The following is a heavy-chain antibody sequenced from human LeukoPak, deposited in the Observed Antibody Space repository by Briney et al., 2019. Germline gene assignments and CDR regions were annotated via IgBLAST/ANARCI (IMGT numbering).Heavy chain of an antibody. CDR1: GGFFSGHY. J-gene: IGHJ5*01. Sequence: SETLSLTCAVYGGFFSGHYWSWIRQPPGKGLEWIGEINHSESTNYNPSLKSRVTISVDTSKNQFSLKLTPVTAADTAVYYCARTLWRGVTTYNWFDCWGQGTLVTVSS. V-gene: IGHV4-34*01. CDR3: ARTLWRGVTTYNWFDC. D-gene: IGHD4-17*01. CDR2: INHSEST.